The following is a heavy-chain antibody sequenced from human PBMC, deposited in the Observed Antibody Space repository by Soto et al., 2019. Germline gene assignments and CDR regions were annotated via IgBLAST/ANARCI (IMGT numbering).Heavy chain of an antibody. D-gene: IGHD2-2*03. J-gene: IGHJ4*02. Sequence: GASVKVSCKASGYTFTSYGISWVRQAPGQGLEWMGWISAYNGNTNYAQKLQGRVTMTTDTSTSTAYMELRSLRSDDTAVYYYAREWAVDFAPEYYFDYWGQGTLVTVSS. CDR2: ISAYNGNT. V-gene: IGHV1-18*01. CDR1: GYTFTSYG. CDR3: AREWAVDFAPEYYFDY.